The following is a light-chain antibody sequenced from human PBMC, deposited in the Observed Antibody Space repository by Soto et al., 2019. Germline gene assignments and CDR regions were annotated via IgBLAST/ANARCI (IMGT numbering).Light chain of an antibody. J-gene: IGLJ1*01. CDR3: HSHDRRLSASV. Sequence: QSWLTQTPPLSKAPGQKDTICCTVCSSNIVAAYDVHWYQHLPGTAPKLLIYGTTNRPSGVPDRFSGSKSGLSASLAITGLQAEDEADYYCHSHDRRLSASVLGAGTKGIVL. V-gene: IGLV1-40*01. CDR2: GTT. CDR1: SSNIVAAYD.